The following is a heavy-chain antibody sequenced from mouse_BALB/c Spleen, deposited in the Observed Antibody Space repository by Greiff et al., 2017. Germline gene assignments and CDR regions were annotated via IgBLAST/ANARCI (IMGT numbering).Heavy chain of an antibody. Sequence: DVHLVESGGGLVQPGGSRKLSCAASGFTFSDYGMAWVRQAPGKGPEWVAFISNLAYSIYYADTVTGRFTISRENAKNTLYLEMSSLRSEDTAMYYCARLLGAYWGQGTLVTVSA. J-gene: IGHJ3*01. CDR1: GFTFSDYG. D-gene: IGHD4-1*01. V-gene: IGHV5-15*02. CDR3: ARLLGAY. CDR2: ISNLAYSI.